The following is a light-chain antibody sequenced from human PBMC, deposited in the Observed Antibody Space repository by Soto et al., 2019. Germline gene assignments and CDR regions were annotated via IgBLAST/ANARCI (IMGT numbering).Light chain of an antibody. J-gene: IGLJ1*01. V-gene: IGLV2-8*01. CDR3: SSYAGSNNPPYV. CDR1: SSDVGGYNY. CDR2: GVS. Sequence: QSALTQPPSASGSPGQSVTISCTGTSSDVGGYNYVSWYQQHPGKAPKLMIYGVSKRPSGVPDRFSGSKSGNTASLTVSGLQAEDEADYYCSSYAGSNNPPYVFGTGTKVTVL.